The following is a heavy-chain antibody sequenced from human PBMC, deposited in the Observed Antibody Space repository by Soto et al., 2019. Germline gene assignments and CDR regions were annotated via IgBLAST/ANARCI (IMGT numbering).Heavy chain of an antibody. CDR1: GFTFSSYG. J-gene: IGHJ4*02. Sequence: GGSLRLSCAASGFTFSSYGMHWVRQAPGKGLEWVAVISYDGSNKYYADSVKGRFTISRDNSKNTLYLQMNSLRAEDTAVYYCAKNPSLIAVAGPFDYWGQGTLVTVSS. CDR2: ISYDGSNK. V-gene: IGHV3-30*18. D-gene: IGHD6-19*01. CDR3: AKNPSLIAVAGPFDY.